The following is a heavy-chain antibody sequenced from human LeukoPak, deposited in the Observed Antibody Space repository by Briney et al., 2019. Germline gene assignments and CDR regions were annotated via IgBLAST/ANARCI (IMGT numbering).Heavy chain of an antibody. J-gene: IGHJ4*02. V-gene: IGHV3-23*01. CDR3: AKDTSSSWGPYYFDY. CDR2: ISGSGGST. Sequence: GGSLRLSCAASGFTFSSYATSWVRQAPGKGLEWVSAISGSGGSTYYADSVKGRFTISRDNSKNTLYLQMNSLRAEDTAVYYCAKDTSSSWGPYYFDYWGQGTLVTVSS. CDR1: GFTFSSYA. D-gene: IGHD6-13*01.